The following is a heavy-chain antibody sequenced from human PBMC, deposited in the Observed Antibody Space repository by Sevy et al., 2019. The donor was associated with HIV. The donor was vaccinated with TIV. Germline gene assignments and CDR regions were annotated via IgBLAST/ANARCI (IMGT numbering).Heavy chain of an antibody. V-gene: IGHV4-59*03. CDR2: IDYSGST. CDR3: GGLDYHYYHAMDV. Sequence: SETLSLTCAVSGGSIRSYYWSWIRQSPGKGVEWIGYIDYSGSTNYNPSLKSRVSMSIDTSTNRFSLKLSSVTAADTALYYCGGLDYHYYHAMDVWGQGTTVTVSS. J-gene: IGHJ6*02. D-gene: IGHD3-10*01. CDR1: GGSIRSYY.